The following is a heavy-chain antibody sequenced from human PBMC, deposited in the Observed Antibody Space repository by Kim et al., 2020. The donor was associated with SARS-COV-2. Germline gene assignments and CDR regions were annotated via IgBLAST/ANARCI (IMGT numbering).Heavy chain of an antibody. D-gene: IGHD3-3*01. V-gene: IGHV1-18*01. CDR2: ISAYNGNT. CDR3: ARGQITIFGVVILRFDY. CDR1: GYTFTSYG. Sequence: ASVKVSCKASGYTFTSYGISWVRQAPGQGLEWMGWISAYNGNTNYAQKLQGRVTMTTDTSTSTAYMELRSLRSDDTAVYYCARGQITIFGVVILRFDYWGQGPLVTVSS. J-gene: IGHJ4*02.